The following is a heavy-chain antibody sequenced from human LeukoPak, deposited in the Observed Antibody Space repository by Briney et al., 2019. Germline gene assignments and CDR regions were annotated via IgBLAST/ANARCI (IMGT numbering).Heavy chain of an antibody. Sequence: PGGSLSLSRAVSGFTFSSYAMSWVRQAPGKGLEWVSAISGSGGSTYYAGSVKGRFTISRDNSKNTLYLQMNSLRAEDTAVYYCAKEGYSYGYLYFDYWGQGTMVTVSS. CDR1: GFTFSSYA. CDR3: AKEGYSYGYLYFDY. V-gene: IGHV3-23*01. D-gene: IGHD5-18*01. J-gene: IGHJ4*03. CDR2: ISGSGGST.